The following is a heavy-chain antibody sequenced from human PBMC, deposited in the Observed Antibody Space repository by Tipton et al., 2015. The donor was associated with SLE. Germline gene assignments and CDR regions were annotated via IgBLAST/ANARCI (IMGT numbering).Heavy chain of an antibody. J-gene: IGHJ3*02. CDR2: ISTSGTA. CDR3: ARFPYDNSGYLVRDGDASDI. D-gene: IGHD3-22*01. V-gene: IGHV4-61*02. Sequence: TLSLTCTVSGDSMNSGNYFWTWIRQPAGKGLEWIGRISTSGTANYNPSLKSRVTISVDTSKNQFSLRLSSVTAADTAVYYCARFPYDNSGYLVRDGDASDIWGQGTMVTVSS. CDR1: GDSMNSGNYF.